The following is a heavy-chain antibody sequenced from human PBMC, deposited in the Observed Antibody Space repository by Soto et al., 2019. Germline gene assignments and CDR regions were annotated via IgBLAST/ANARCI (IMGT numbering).Heavy chain of an antibody. D-gene: IGHD3-10*01. V-gene: IGHV3-30-3*01. CDR3: ARVELIQSHAFDI. Sequence: SLRLSCAASGFTFSSYAMHWVRQAPGKGLEWVAVISYDGSNKYYADSVKGRFTISRDNSKNTLYLQMNSLRAEDKAVYYCARVELIQSHAFDIWGQGTMVTVSS. CDR2: ISYDGSNK. J-gene: IGHJ3*02. CDR1: GFTFSSYA.